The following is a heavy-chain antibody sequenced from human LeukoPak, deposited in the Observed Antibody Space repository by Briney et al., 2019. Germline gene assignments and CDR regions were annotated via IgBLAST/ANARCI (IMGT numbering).Heavy chain of an antibody. D-gene: IGHD3-3*01. J-gene: IGHJ1*01. CDR1: EFTFNNYW. CDR3: LLIILGGSSQH. V-gene: IGHV3-74*01. CDR2: IKNDGKIT. Sequence: GGSLRLSCAASEFTFNNYWMHWVRQAPGKGLVWVSRIKNDGKITTYADSVKGRFTTSRDNAKNTFYLQMNSLRVEDTAVYYCLLIILGGSSQHWGQGTLVTVSS.